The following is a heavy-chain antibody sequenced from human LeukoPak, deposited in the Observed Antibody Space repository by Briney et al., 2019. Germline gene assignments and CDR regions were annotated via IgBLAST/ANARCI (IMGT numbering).Heavy chain of an antibody. CDR1: GFTVSSYY. CDR2: IYSVGST. Sequence: PGGSLRLSCAASGFTVSSYYMSWVRQAPGKGLEWLSVIYSVGSTYYADSVKGRFTISRHNSKNTLYLQMNSLRPEDTAVYYCAGGSQDSSGYYFDYWGQGTLVTVSS. D-gene: IGHD3-22*01. J-gene: IGHJ4*02. V-gene: IGHV3-53*04. CDR3: AGGSQDSSGYYFDY.